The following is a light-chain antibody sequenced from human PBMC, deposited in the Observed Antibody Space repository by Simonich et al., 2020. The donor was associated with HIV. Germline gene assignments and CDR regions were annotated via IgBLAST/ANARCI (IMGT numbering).Light chain of an antibody. J-gene: IGKJ1*01. Sequence: DIVMTQSPDSLAVSLGERATINCKSSQIVLYSSNNKDYLAWYQKKPGQPPNLLIYWASTRESGVPDRFSGSGSETDFTLTISSLQAEDVAVYYCQQYYSTPRTFGQGTKVEIK. CDR1: QIVLYSSNNKDY. V-gene: IGKV4-1*01. CDR3: QQYYSTPRT. CDR2: WAS.